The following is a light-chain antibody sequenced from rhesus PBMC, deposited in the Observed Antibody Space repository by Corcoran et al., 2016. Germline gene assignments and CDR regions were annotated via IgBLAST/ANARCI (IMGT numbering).Light chain of an antibody. J-gene: IGKJ4*01. CDR2: WAF. V-gene: IGKV4-1*01. CDR3: QQYYNTPLT. CDR1: QSLLYSSSNNNS. Sequence: DIVMTQSPDSLAVSLGERVTINCKSSQSLLYSSSNNNSLAWSQQKPGQALKLHLYWAFTRESGVPNRVRGSGSGTDCTLTISGLQAEDVALYYCQQYYNTPLTFGGGTKVEIK.